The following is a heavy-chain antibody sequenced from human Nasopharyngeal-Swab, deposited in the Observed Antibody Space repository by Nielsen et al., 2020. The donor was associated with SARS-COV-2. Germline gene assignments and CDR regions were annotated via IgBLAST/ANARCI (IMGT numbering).Heavy chain of an antibody. CDR2: ISGSGGYT. D-gene: IGHD3-10*02. CDR3: APSVRGIRMYAFDI. J-gene: IGHJ3*02. CDR1: GFTFSSYA. Sequence: GESLKISCAASGFTFSSYAMSWVRQAPGKWLEWVSAISGSGGYTYYADSVKGRFTISRDNSKHTVYLQMNSLRAEDTAVFYCAPSVRGIRMYAFDIWGQGTMVTVSS. V-gene: IGHV3-23*01.